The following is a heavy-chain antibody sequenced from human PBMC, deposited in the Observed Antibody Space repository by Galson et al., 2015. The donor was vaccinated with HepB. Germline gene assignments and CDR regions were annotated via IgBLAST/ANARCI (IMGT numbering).Heavy chain of an antibody. CDR1: GFTFSSYS. CDR3: ARAPLWDAFDI. D-gene: IGHD2-21*01. CDR2: ISSSSSTI. J-gene: IGHJ3*02. Sequence: SLRLSCAASGFTFSSYSMNWVRQAPGKGLEWVSYISSSSSTIYYADSVKGRFTISRDNAKNSLCLQMNSLRDEDTAVYYCARAPLWDAFDIWGQGTMVTVSS. V-gene: IGHV3-48*02.